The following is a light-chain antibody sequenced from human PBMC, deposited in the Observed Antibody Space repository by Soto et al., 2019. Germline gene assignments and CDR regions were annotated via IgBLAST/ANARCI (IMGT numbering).Light chain of an antibody. V-gene: IGLV2-14*01. Sequence: QSVLTQPASVSESPGQSITISCTGTSSDVGGYNYVSWYQQHPGKAPRLVIYDVSNRPSGVSNRFSGSKSGNTASLTISGLQAEDEADYYCSSYTTSSTVVFGAGTKLTVL. CDR1: SSDVGGYNY. CDR2: DVS. CDR3: SSYTTSSTVV. J-gene: IGLJ2*01.